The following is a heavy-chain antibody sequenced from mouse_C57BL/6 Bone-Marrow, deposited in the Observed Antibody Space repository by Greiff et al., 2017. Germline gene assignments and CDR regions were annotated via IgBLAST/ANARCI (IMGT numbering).Heavy chain of an antibody. V-gene: IGHV3-6*01. CDR1: GYSITSGYY. CDR2: ISYDGSN. CDR3: ARGTLRPWFAY. J-gene: IGHJ3*01. D-gene: IGHD3-3*01. Sequence: VQLKESGPGLVKPSQSLSLTCSVTGYSITSGYYWNWIRRFPGNKLEWMGSISYDGSNNYTPSLKNRISITRDPSKNSFYLKLNAVTTEDTATYYCARGTLRPWFAYGGQGTLVTVSA.